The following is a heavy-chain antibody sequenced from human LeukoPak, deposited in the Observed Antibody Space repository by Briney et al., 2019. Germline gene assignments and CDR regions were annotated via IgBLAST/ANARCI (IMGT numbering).Heavy chain of an antibody. Sequence: PAGSLCLSCAVSGCTFDDYAISWVRQAPGKGLEWVSLVCGDGGITYYADSVKGPFTVSRDNSKTSLYLQMNSLRSEDTAFYYCAKDKALVYFSAGSCVYLDYWGQGTLVTVSS. J-gene: IGHJ4*02. CDR2: VCGDGGIT. CDR3: AKDKALVYFSAGSCVYLDY. CDR1: GCTFDDYA. V-gene: IGHV3-43*02. D-gene: IGHD2-15*01.